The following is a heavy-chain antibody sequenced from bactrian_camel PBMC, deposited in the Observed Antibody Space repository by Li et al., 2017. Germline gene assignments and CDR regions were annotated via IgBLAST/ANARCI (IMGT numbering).Heavy chain of an antibody. J-gene: IGHJ4*01. V-gene: IGHV3S40*01. CDR3: VTARMGRCPLNEGSWHGQYSY. Sequence: VQLVESGGGSVQAGWSLRLSCAASGHPFKMGWFRQAPGKVREGIAGFYVGDGSTVYADSVKGRFTISHDTAENAVYLQMNALNPDDTAMYYCVTARMGRCPLNEGSWHGQYSYWGQGTQVTVS. CDR2: FYVGDGST. CDR1: GHPFK. D-gene: IGHD6*01.